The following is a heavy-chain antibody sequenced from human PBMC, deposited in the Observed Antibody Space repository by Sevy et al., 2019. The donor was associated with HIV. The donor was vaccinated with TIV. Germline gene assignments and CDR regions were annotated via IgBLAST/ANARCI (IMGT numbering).Heavy chain of an antibody. Sequence: ASVKVSCKASGYTFTSYGISWVRQAPGQGLEWMGWISAYNGNTNYAQKLQGGVTMTTDTSTSTAYMELRSRRSDDAAVYYCWGWGARGLNYYDGMDVWGQGTTVTVSS. CDR2: ISAYNGNT. J-gene: IGHJ6*02. V-gene: IGHV1-18*01. CDR1: GYTFTSYG. CDR3: WGWGARGLNYYDGMDV. D-gene: IGHD3-16*01.